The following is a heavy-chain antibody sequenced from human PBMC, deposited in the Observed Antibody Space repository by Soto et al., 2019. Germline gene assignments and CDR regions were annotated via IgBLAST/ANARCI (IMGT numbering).Heavy chain of an antibody. J-gene: IGHJ4*02. V-gene: IGHV3-11*01. Sequence: QVQLVASGGGLVKPGGSLRLSCAASGFTFSDYYMSWIRQAPGKGLEWLSYISGNGHYIYYADSVKGRFTISRDNARKSLSLQMNSLTAEDTAVYYCAREGRGIDGPDYWGQGTLVTVSS. CDR1: GFTFSDYY. D-gene: IGHD1-26*01. CDR3: AREGRGIDGPDY. CDR2: ISGNGHYI.